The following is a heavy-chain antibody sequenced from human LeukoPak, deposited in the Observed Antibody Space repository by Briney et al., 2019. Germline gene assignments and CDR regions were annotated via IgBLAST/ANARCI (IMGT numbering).Heavy chain of an antibody. CDR2: IIPIFGTA. V-gene: IGHV1-69*06. CDR1: GGTFSSYA. CDR3: ARASTVTTHYYYYYGMDV. J-gene: IGHJ6*04. D-gene: IGHD4-17*01. Sequence: ASVKVSCKASGGTFSSYAISWARQAPGQGLEWMGGIIPIFGTANYAQKFQGRVTITADKSTSTAYMELSSLRSEDTAVYYCARASTVTTHYYYYYGMDVWGKGTTVTVSS.